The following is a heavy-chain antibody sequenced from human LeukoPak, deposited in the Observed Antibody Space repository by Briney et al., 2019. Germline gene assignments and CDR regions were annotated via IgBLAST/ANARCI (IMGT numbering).Heavy chain of an antibody. V-gene: IGHV4-34*01. J-gene: IGHJ4*02. CDR2: INHSGST. Sequence: SETLSLTCAVYGVSFSGYYWSWIRQPPGKGLEWIGEINHSGSTNYNPSLKSRVTISVDTSKNQFSLKLSSVTAADTAVYYCARSRGYSYGYTYFDYWGQGTLVTVSS. CDR1: GVSFSGYY. CDR3: ARSRGYSYGYTYFDY. D-gene: IGHD5-18*01.